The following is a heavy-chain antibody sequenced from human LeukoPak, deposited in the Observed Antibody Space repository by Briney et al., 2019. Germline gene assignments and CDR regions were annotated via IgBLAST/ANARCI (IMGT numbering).Heavy chain of an antibody. D-gene: IGHD2-21*01. V-gene: IGHV3-23*01. CDR1: GFTFSSYA. CDR3: AKASPCCGDPYNWFDP. CDR2: ISCSGGST. Sequence: PGGCLRLSCAASGFTFSSYAMRWGRQAPGKGLGWVSDISCSGGSTYYADSVKGRFTISRDNSKNTLYLQMNSLRAEDTAVYYCAKASPCCGDPYNWFDPWGQGTLVTVSS. J-gene: IGHJ5*02.